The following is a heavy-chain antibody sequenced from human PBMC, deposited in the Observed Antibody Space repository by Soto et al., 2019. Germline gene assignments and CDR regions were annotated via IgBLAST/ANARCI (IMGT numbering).Heavy chain of an antibody. CDR1: GFTFSSYN. CDR2: ISSGGEYR. Sequence: GGSLRLSCTASGFTFSSYNMNWVRQAPGKGLEWVSFISSGGEYRFYADSVKGRFNISRDNAKNSVYLHLNSLTAADTAVYYCTRDRQLVQDWFDPWCQGTLVTVSS. V-gene: IGHV3-21*01. CDR3: TRDRQLVQDWFDP. J-gene: IGHJ5*02. D-gene: IGHD6-13*01.